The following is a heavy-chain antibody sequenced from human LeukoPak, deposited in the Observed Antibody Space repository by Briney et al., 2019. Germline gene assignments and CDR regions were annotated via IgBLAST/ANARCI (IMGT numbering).Heavy chain of an antibody. Sequence: SVKVSCKASGYTFTSYGISWVRQAPGQGLEWMGGIIPIFGTANYAQKFQGRVTITADESTSTAYMELSSLRSEDTAVCYCATPDSSSSFDPWGQGTLVTVSS. J-gene: IGHJ5*02. D-gene: IGHD6-13*01. CDR3: ATPDSSSSFDP. CDR1: GYTFTSYG. CDR2: IIPIFGTA. V-gene: IGHV1-69*13.